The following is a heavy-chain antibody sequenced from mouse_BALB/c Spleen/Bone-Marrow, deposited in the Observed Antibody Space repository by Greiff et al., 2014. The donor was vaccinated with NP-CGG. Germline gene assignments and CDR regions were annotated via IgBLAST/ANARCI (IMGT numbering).Heavy chain of an antibody. Sequence: EVQLQQSGAELVKPGASVKLSCTASGFNIKDTYMHWVKQRPEQGLEWIGRIDPANGNTKYDPKFQGKATITADTSSNTAYLQLRSLTSEDAAVYYCARYCYGSSYFDYWGQGTTLTVSS. J-gene: IGHJ2*01. CDR3: ARYCYGSSYFDY. CDR1: GFNIKDTY. D-gene: IGHD1-1*01. CDR2: IDPANGNT. V-gene: IGHV14-3*02.